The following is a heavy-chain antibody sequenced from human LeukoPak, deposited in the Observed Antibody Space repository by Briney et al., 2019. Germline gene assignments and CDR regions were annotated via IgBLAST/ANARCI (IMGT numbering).Heavy chain of an antibody. V-gene: IGHV3-15*07. CDR2: IKGQTEGGAT. D-gene: IGHD1-1*01. Sequence: PGGSLRLSCTASGFAFRSFSMHWVRQAPGRGLEWVGRIKGQTEGGATDSATPVKGRFTISRDNSKNTLYLQTNNLNTEDTAVYYCTAPKLVLYGLDVWGQGTTVIVSS. CDR1: GFAFRSFS. CDR3: TAPKLVLYGLDV. J-gene: IGHJ6*02.